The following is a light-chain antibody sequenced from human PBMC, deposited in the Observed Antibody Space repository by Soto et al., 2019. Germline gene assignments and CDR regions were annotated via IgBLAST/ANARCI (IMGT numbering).Light chain of an antibody. Sequence: QSALTQPPSASGTAGQRVTISCSGSTSNIGSNTVNWYQQLPGTAPKTLIYSNNQRPSGVPDRFSGSKSGTSGSLAISGLLSEDEADSYCAAWDDSLNAYVFGTGTKLTVL. CDR1: TSNIGSNT. V-gene: IGLV1-44*01. J-gene: IGLJ1*01. CDR3: AAWDDSLNAYV. CDR2: SNN.